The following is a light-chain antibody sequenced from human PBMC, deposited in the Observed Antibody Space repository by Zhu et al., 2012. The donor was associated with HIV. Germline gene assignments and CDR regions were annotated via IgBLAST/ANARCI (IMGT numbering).Light chain of an antibody. CDR2: TVS. CDR1: QGIANY. CDR3: QQYYSHPHT. J-gene: IGKJ4*01. V-gene: IGKV1-8*01. Sequence: AIRMTQSPSSLSASTGDRVTITCRASQGIANYLAWYQQKPGKVPKLLISTVSSLQSGVPSRFSGSGSGTDFTLIISCLQSEDFATYFCQQYYSHPHTFGGGTKVDIK.